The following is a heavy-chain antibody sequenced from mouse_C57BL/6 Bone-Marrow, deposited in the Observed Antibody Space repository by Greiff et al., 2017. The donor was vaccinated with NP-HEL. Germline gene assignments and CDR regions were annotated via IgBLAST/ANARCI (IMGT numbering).Heavy chain of an antibody. CDR1: GYTFTSYG. V-gene: IGHV1-81*01. J-gene: IGHJ3*01. Sequence: VKLVESGAELARPGASVKLSCKASGYTFTSYGISWVKQRTGQGLEWIGEIYPRSGNTYYNEKFKGKATLTADKSSSTAYMELRSLTSEDSAVYFCARNYYGSSPFAYWGQGTLVTVSA. D-gene: IGHD1-1*01. CDR2: IYPRSGNT. CDR3: ARNYYGSSPFAY.